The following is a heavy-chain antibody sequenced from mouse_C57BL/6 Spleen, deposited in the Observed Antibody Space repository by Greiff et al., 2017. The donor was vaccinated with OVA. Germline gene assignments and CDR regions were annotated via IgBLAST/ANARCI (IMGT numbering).Heavy chain of an antibody. V-gene: IGHV1-81*01. Sequence: VKLMESGAELARPGASVKLSCKASGYTFTSYGISWVKQRTGQGLEWIGEIYPRSGNTYYNEKFKGKATLTADKSSSTAYMELRSLTSEDSAVYFCARGGLLDRYAMDYWGQGTSVTVSS. CDR3: ARGGLLDRYAMDY. CDR2: IYPRSGNT. CDR1: GYTFTSYG. J-gene: IGHJ4*01. D-gene: IGHD2-3*01.